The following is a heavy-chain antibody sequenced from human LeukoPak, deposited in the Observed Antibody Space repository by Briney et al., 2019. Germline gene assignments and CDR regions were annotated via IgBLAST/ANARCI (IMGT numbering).Heavy chain of an antibody. Sequence: AGGSLRLSCAASGFTFSNYGMHWVRQAPGKGLEWVAVMWYDESNEYSGDSVKGRFTISRDKSKNTLYLQMNSLRVEDTAVYYCAKDMRGYSGYGFDMWGLGTMVTVSS. CDR3: AKDMRGYSGYGFDM. CDR1: GFTFSNYG. CDR2: MWYDESNE. J-gene: IGHJ3*02. V-gene: IGHV3-33*03. D-gene: IGHD5-12*01.